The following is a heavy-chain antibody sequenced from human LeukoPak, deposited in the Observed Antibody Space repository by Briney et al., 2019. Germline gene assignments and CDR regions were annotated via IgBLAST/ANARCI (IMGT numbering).Heavy chain of an antibody. CDR2: IYHSGST. CDR3: ARPSTSSGAFDP. V-gene: IGHV4-39*07. J-gene: IGHJ5*02. CDR1: GGSISSSSYY. Sequence: PSETLSLTCTVSGGSISSSSYYWGWIRQPPGKGLEWIGSIYHSGSTYYNPSLKSRVAISVDTSKNQFSLKLSSVTAADTAVYYCARPSTSSGAFDPWGQGTLVTVSS. D-gene: IGHD2-2*01.